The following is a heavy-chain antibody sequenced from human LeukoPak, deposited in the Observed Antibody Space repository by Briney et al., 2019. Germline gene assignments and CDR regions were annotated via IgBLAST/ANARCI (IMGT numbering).Heavy chain of an antibody. CDR3: ARGYSSGWRAKEFDY. Sequence: SETLSLTCTVSGGSISSYYWSWIRQPPGKGLEWIGYIYYSGSTNYNPSLKSRVTISVDTSKNQFSLKLSSVTAADTALYYCARGYSSGWRAKEFDYWGQGTLVTVSS. CDR1: GGSISSYY. V-gene: IGHV4-59*01. D-gene: IGHD6-19*01. CDR2: IYYSGST. J-gene: IGHJ4*02.